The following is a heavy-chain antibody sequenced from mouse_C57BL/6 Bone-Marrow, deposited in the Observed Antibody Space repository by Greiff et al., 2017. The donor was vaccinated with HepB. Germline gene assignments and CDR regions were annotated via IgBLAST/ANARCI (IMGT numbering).Heavy chain of an antibody. J-gene: IGHJ1*03. V-gene: IGHV1-64*01. CDR2: IHPNSGST. CDR1: GYTFTSYW. CDR3: ARWLLRRGYFDV. Sequence: VKLQQPGAELVKPGASVKLSCKASGYTFTSYWMHWVKQRPGQGLEWIGMIHPNSGSTNYNEKFKSKATLTVDKSSSTAYMQLSSLTSEDSAVYYCARWLLRRGYFDVWGTGTTVTVSS. D-gene: IGHD1-2*01.